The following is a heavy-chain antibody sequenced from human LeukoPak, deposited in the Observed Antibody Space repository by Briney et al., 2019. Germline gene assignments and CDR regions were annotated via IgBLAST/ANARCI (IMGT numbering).Heavy chain of an antibody. Sequence: SVKVSCKASGGTFSSYAISWVRQAPGQGLEWMGGIIPIFGTANYAQKFQGRVTITTDESTSTAYMELSSLRSEDTAVYYCARARDRIVVPAATYYYYMDVWGKGTTVTVSS. J-gene: IGHJ6*03. V-gene: IGHV1-69*05. D-gene: IGHD2-2*01. CDR1: GGTFSSYA. CDR3: ARARDRIVVPAATYYYYMDV. CDR2: IIPIFGTA.